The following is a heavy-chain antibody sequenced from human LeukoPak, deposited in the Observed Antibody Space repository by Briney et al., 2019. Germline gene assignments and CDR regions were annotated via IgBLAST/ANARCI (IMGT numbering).Heavy chain of an antibody. CDR3: ARKGPIAATGPDY. CDR2: IYYTGST. D-gene: IGHD6-13*01. Sequence: SETLSLTCTVFGGSISRSSYYWGWIRQPPGKGLEWIGNIYYTGSTYYNPSLKSRVTISVDTSKNQFSLKLSSVTAADTAVYYCARKGPIAATGPDYWGQGTLVTVSS. V-gene: IGHV4-39*07. CDR1: GGSISRSSYY. J-gene: IGHJ4*02.